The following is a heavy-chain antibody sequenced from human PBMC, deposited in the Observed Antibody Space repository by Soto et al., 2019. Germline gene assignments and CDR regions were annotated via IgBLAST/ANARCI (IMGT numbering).Heavy chain of an antibody. V-gene: IGHV4-31*03. D-gene: IGHD4-17*01. CDR3: ATVRWELHGAFDI. CDR2: IYHSGMT. CDR1: GGSISTGGYY. J-gene: IGHJ3*02. Sequence: QVQLQESGPGLVKPSQTLSLTCTVSGGSISTGGYYWSWIRQHPGRGLEWIGYIYHSGMTFSNPSLQSRVAISIDTSENQFSLKLSSVTAADTAVYYCATVRWELHGAFDIWGHGTMVSVSS.